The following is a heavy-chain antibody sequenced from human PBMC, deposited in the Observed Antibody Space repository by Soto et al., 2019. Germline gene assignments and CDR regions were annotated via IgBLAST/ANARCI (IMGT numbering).Heavy chain of an antibody. V-gene: IGHV5-51*01. CDR1: GYSFTSYW. CDR2: IYPGDSDT. CDR3: ARTAAARKYYYGVDV. Sequence: PGESLKISCKGSGYSFTSYWIGWVRQMPGKGLEWMGIIYPGDSDTRYSPSFQGQVTISADKSISTAYLQWSSLKASDTAIYYYARTAAARKYYYGVDVWGQGTTVTVSS. D-gene: IGHD6-13*01. J-gene: IGHJ6*02.